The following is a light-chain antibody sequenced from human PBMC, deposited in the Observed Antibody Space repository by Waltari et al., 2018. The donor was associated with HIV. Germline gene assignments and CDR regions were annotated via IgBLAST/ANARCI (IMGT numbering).Light chain of an antibody. J-gene: IGLJ2*01. CDR1: ALSRHF. CDR2: QDV. CDR3: QSAHNSHTI. Sequence: SYDLTQAPSVSVTPGQTAKIPCSGDALSRHFVSWYRQKPGQAPMMIIFQDVQRPSGIPARFSASTSGTIATLTISEVQAEDEADYYCQSAHNSHTIFGGGTKLTVI. V-gene: IGLV3-25*03.